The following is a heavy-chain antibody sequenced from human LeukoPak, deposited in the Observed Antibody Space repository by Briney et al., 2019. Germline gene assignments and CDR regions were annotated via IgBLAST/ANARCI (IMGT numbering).Heavy chain of an antibody. J-gene: IGHJ4*02. CDR2: ISNSGNTL. CDR3: DTRPRY. Sequence: GRSLRLSCVGSGLTFSSYDMNWVRQAPGKGLEWVSYISNSGNTLYCADSAKGRFTISRDNAKNSLYLQMNSLRAEDTAVYYCDTRPRYWGQGTLVTVCS. V-gene: IGHV3-48*03. D-gene: IGHD2-2*01. CDR1: GLTFSSYD.